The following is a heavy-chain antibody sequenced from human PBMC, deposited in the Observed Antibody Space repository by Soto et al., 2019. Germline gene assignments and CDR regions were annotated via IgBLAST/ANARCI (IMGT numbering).Heavy chain of an antibody. V-gene: IGHV1-2*04. CDR1: GYTFTGYY. CDR3: ARGSNGGWPNNEVYYFDS. Sequence: ASVKVACKASGYTFTGYYMHWVRQAPGQGLEWMGWINPNSGGTNYAQKFQGWVTMTRDTSISTAYMELSRLRSDDTAVYYCARGSNGGWPNNEVYYFDSWGQGTLVTVSS. J-gene: IGHJ4*02. D-gene: IGHD6-19*01. CDR2: INPNSGGT.